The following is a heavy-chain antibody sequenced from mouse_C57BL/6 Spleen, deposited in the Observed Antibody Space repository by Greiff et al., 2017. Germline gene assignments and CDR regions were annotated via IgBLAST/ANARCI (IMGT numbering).Heavy chain of an antibody. D-gene: IGHD2-4*01. CDR2: IYPGDGDT. V-gene: IGHV1-82*01. CDR3: ARGLYYDYDEDY. Sequence: QVQLQQSGPELVKPGASVKISCKASGYAFSSSWMNWVKQRPGKGLEWIGRIYPGDGDTNYNGKFKGKATLTADKSSSTAYMQLSSLTSEDSAVYFCARGLYYDYDEDYWGQGTLVTVSA. CDR1: GYAFSSSW. J-gene: IGHJ3*01.